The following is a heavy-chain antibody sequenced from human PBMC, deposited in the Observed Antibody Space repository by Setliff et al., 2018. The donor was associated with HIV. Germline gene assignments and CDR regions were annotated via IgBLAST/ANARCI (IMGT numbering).Heavy chain of an antibody. CDR1: GGSISSHY. D-gene: IGHD1-7*01. Sequence: SETLSLTCTVSGGSISSHYWSWIRQPPGKGLEWIGYIYYSGDTIYNPSLKSRVTMSVDTSKNHFSLRLRFVTAADTAIYYCARVEIMELRGNWFDPWGQGTLVTVSS. CDR2: IYYSGDT. V-gene: IGHV4-59*11. CDR3: ARVEIMELRGNWFDP. J-gene: IGHJ5*02.